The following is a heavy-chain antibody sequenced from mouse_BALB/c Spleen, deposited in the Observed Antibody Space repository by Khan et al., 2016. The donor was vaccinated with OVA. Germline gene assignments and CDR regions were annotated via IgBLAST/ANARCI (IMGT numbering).Heavy chain of an antibody. CDR1: GYSITSDYA. CDR2: ISYSGRT. D-gene: IGHD1-1*01. V-gene: IGHV3-2*02. J-gene: IGHJ2*01. Sequence: VQLKESGPGLVKPSQSLSLTCTVTGYSITSDYAWNWIRQFPGNKLEWMGYISYSGRTSYNPSLKSRISITRDTSKNQLFLQLNSVTTEDTATYYCARSVTITTGLATVFDYWGQGTTLTVSS. CDR3: ARSVTITTGLATVFDY.